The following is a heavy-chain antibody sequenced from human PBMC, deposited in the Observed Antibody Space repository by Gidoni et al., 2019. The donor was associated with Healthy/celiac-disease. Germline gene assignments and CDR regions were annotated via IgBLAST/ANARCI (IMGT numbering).Heavy chain of an antibody. V-gene: IGHV2-70*01. CDR2: IDWDDDK. CDR1: GLSLSTSGMC. CDR3: ARTYYDILTGYHYFDY. J-gene: IGHJ4*02. D-gene: IGHD3-9*01. Sequence: QVTLRESGPALVTPTQTLTLTCTFSGLSLSTSGMCVSLIRQHPGTALEWLALIDWDDDKYYSTSLKTRLTISKDTSKTQVVLTMTNMDPVDTATYYCARTYYDILTGYHYFDYWGQGTLVTVSS.